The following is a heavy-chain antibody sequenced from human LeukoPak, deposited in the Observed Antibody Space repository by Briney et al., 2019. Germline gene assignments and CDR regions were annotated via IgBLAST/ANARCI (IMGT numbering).Heavy chain of an antibody. CDR3: GRAFPPLRVSSAGDF. V-gene: IGHV3-21*01. Sequence: GESLRLSCSASGFTFSDYDMNWVRQAPGKGLEWISSISGRSSHMYYGDSVKGRFSISRDNAKNSLYLQMNSLGVEGTAVYYCGRAFPPLRVSSAGDFWGQGVLVTVSS. CDR2: ISGRSSHM. D-gene: IGHD2-8*01. CDR1: GFTFSDYD. J-gene: IGHJ4*02.